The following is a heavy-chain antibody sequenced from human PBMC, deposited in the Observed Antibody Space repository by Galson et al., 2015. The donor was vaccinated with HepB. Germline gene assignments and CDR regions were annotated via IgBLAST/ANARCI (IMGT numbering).Heavy chain of an antibody. V-gene: IGHV3-30*04. CDR2: ISYDGSNK. CDR3: ARRRNKRYYYGSGSYYNAEYYFDY. Sequence: SLRLSCAVSGFNFRSYALHWVRQAPGKGLEWVAVISYDGSNKYYADSVKGRFTISRDNSKNTLYLQMNSLRAEDTAVYYCARRRNKRYYYGSGSYYNAEYYFDYWGQGTLVTVSS. J-gene: IGHJ4*02. CDR1: GFNFRSYA. D-gene: IGHD3-10*01.